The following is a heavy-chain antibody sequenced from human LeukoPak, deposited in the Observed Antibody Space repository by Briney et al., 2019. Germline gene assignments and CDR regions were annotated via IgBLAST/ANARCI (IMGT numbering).Heavy chain of an antibody. J-gene: IGHJ4*02. D-gene: IGHD3-10*01. V-gene: IGHV4-34*01. CDR3: ARDRGELYDY. CDR1: GGSFSGYY. CDR2: INHSGST. Sequence: SETLSLTCAVYGGSFSGYYWSWIRQPPGKGLEWIGEINHSGSTNYNPSLKSRVTISVDTCKNQFSLKLSSVTAADTAVYYCARDRGELYDYWGQGTLVTVSS.